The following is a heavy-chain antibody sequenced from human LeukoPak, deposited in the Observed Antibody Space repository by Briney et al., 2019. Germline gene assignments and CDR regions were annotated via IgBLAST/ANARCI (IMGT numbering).Heavy chain of an antibody. J-gene: IGHJ6*02. V-gene: IGHV1-46*01. CDR3: ATDGSSSYYYYGMDV. CDR1: GYTFTSYY. Sequence: ASVTVSCKASGYTFTSYYMHWVRQAPGQGLEWMGIINPSGGSTIYAQKFQGRVTMTEDTSTDTAYMELSSLRSEDTAVYYCATDGSSSYYYYGMDVWGQGTTVTVSS. CDR2: INPSGGST.